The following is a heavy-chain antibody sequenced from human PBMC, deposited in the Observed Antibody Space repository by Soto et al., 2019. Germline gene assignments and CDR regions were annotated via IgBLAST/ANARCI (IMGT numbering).Heavy chain of an antibody. CDR1: GYSISIGNY. Sequence: SETLSITCPVSGYSISIGNYWGWIRQPPGKRLEWIGSIYQSGSTYYNPSLRSRATISVDTSKNQFSLKLSSVTAADTAVYYCARVLGAPLYYFDYWGQGILVTSPQ. CDR2: IYQSGST. CDR3: ARVLGAPLYYFDY. J-gene: IGHJ4*02. V-gene: IGHV4-38-2*02. D-gene: IGHD1-26*01.